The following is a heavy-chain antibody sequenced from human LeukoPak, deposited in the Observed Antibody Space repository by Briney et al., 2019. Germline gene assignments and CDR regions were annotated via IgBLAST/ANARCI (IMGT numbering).Heavy chain of an antibody. J-gene: IGHJ4*02. CDR2: IRYDGSNK. CDR3: AKDREIGELLNGFDY. D-gene: IGHD3-10*01. Sequence: GGSLRLSCAASGFTFSSYGMHWVRQAPGKGLEWVAFIRYDGSNKYYADSVKGRFTISRDNSKNTLYLQMNSLRAEDTAVYYCAKDREIGELLNGFDYWGQGTLVTVSS. CDR1: GFTFSSYG. V-gene: IGHV3-30*02.